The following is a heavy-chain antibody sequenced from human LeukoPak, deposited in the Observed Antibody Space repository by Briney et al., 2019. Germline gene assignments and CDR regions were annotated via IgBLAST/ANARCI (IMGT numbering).Heavy chain of an antibody. CDR3: ARDRGSYSRTDTFDY. V-gene: IGHV4-39*07. D-gene: IGHD1-26*01. CDR2: IYYSGST. CDR1: SGSISNYY. Sequence: SGTLSLTCTVSSGSISNYYWGWIRQPPVKGLEWIGSIYYSGSTYYNPSLKSRVTISVDTSQNQFSLKLSSVTAADTAVYYCARDRGSYSRTDTFDYWGQGTLVTVSS. J-gene: IGHJ4*02.